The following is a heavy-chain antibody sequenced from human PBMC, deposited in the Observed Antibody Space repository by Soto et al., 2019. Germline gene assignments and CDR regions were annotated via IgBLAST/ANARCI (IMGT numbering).Heavy chain of an antibody. D-gene: IGHD5-12*01. CDR3: ARDLAPLSATRNYYYGMDV. CDR2: IIPIFGTA. V-gene: IGHV1-69*13. J-gene: IGHJ6*02. Sequence: SVKVSCKASGGTFSSYAIGWVRQAPGQGLEWVGGIIPIFGTANYAQKFQGRVTITADESTSTAYMELSSLRSEDTAVYYCARDLAPLSATRNYYYGMDVWGQGTTVTVSS. CDR1: GGTFSSYA.